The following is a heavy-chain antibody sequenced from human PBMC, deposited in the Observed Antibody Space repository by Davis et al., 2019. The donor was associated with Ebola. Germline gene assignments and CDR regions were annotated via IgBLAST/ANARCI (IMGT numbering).Heavy chain of an antibody. D-gene: IGHD2-2*01. Sequence: SETLSLTCAVYGGSFSGYYWSWIRQPPGKGLEWIGEINHSGSTYYNPSLKSRVTISVDTSKNQFSLKLSSVTAADTAVYYCAGLYCSSTSCSYGMDVWGQGTTVTVSS. CDR3: AGLYCSSTSCSYGMDV. J-gene: IGHJ6*02. CDR1: GGSFSGYY. CDR2: INHSGST. V-gene: IGHV4-34*01.